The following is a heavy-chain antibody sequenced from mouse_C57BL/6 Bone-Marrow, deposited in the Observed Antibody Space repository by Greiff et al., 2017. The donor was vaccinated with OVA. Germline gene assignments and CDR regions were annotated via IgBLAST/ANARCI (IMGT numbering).Heavy chain of an antibody. J-gene: IGHJ2*01. CDR2: IHPNSGST. D-gene: IGHD1-1*01. CDR3: ARCLFITTVVAPFDY. Sequence: VQLQQPGAELVKPGASVKLSCKASGYTFTSYWMHWVKQRPGQGLEWIGMIHPNSGSTYYTEKFKSKATLTVDKSSSTAYMQLSSLTSEDSAVYYCARCLFITTVVAPFDYWGQGTTLTVSS. CDR1: GYTFTSYW. V-gene: IGHV1-64*01.